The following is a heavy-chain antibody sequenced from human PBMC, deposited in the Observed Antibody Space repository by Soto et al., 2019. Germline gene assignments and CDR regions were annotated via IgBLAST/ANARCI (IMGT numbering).Heavy chain of an antibody. J-gene: IGHJ1*01. CDR2: IHHSGST. CDR1: GGSISSGGYY. CDR3: VRGVLS. D-gene: IGHD3-10*01. Sequence: QVQLQESGPGLVKASQTLSLTCNVSGGSISSGGYYWTWIRQHPGKGLEWIGNIHHSGSTFYNPCLKSRVSMSVDTSNNQFTLKLSSVTAADTAVYFCVRGVLSWGQGTLVTVSS. V-gene: IGHV4-31*03.